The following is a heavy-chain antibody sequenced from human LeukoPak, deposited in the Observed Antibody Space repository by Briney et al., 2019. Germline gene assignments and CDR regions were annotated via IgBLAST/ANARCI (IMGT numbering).Heavy chain of an antibody. CDR1: GGSISSSCYY. V-gene: IGHV4-39*01. CDR3: ALASPGYFDY. J-gene: IGHJ4*02. Sequence: PSETLSLTCTVSGGSISSSCYYWGWIRQPPGKGLEWIGSIYYSGSTYYNPSLKSRVTISVDTSKNQFSLKLSSVTAADTAVYYCALASPGYFDYWGQGTLVTVSS. CDR2: IYYSGST.